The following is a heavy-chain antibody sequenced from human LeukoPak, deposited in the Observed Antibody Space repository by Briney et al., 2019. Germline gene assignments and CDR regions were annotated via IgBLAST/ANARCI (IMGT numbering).Heavy chain of an antibody. CDR1: GYTFTGYY. CDR3: ARDGGDIVVVPAAYDAFDI. J-gene: IGHJ3*02. Sequence: GASVKVPCKASGYTFTGYYMHWVRQAPGQGLEWMGWINPNSGGTNYAQKFQGRVTMTRDTSISTAYMELSRLRSDDTAVYYCARDGGDIVVVPAAYDAFDIWGQGTMVTVSS. CDR2: INPNSGGT. V-gene: IGHV1-2*02. D-gene: IGHD2-2*01.